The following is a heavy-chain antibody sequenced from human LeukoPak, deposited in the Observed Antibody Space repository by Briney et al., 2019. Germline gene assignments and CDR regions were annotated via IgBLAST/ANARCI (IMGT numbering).Heavy chain of an antibody. D-gene: IGHD3-10*01. CDR3: ARRGHMGMVRGYPDY. CDR1: GGSFSGYY. V-gene: IGHV4-34*01. J-gene: IGHJ4*02. CDR2: INHSGST. Sequence: SETLSLTRAVYGGSFSGYYWSWIRQPPGKGLEWIGEINHSGSTNYNPSLKSRVTISVDTSKNQFSLKLSSVTAADTAVYYCARRGHMGMVRGYPDYWGQGTLVTVSS.